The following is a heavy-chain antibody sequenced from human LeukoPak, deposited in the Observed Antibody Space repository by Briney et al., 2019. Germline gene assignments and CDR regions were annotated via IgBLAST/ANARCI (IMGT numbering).Heavy chain of an antibody. CDR3: GRGALELWLFDY. D-gene: IGHD5-18*01. V-gene: IGHV1-46*01. Sequence: ASVKVSCKASGYTFASYYMHWVRQAPGQGLEWMGIINPSGGSASYAQKFQGRVTMTRDTSTSTVYMELSSLRSEDTAVYYCGRGALELWLFDYWGQGTLVTVSS. CDR1: GYTFASYY. J-gene: IGHJ4*02. CDR2: INPSGGSA.